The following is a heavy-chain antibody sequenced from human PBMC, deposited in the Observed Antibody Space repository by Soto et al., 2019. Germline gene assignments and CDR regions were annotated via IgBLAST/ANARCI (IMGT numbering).Heavy chain of an antibody. CDR2: ISGSGGST. CDR3: AKGLRRLLRTQYYYGLDV. J-gene: IGHJ6*02. CDR1: GFTFSPYA. V-gene: IGHV3-23*01. D-gene: IGHD3-10*01. Sequence: GGSLRLSCAASGFTFSPYAMSWVRQAPGKGLEWVSSISGSGGSTHYADSVKGRFTVSRDNSKRALSLQMSSLREEDTATYYCAKGLRRLLRTQYYYGLDVWGRGTTVTVSS.